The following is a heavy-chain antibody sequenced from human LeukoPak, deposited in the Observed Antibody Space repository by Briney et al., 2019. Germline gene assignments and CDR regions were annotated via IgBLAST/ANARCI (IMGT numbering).Heavy chain of an antibody. J-gene: IGHJ4*02. Sequence: PPGGSLRLSCAASGFTFSNYAMTWVRQAPGKGLEWVSTISDSGGVTYYANSVKGRFTISRDNSKNTLYLQMNSLRAEDTAVYYCAKFTILDGFDYWGQGTLVTVSS. V-gene: IGHV3-23*01. CDR1: GFTFSNYA. CDR2: ISDSGGVT. D-gene: IGHD3-3*01. CDR3: AKFTILDGFDY.